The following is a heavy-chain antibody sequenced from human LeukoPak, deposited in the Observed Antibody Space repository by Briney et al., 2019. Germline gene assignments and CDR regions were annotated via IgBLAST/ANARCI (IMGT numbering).Heavy chain of an antibody. CDR3: ARDQPGYDFWSGYHYYFDY. J-gene: IGHJ4*02. CDR1: GFIFSGSW. CDR2: IKKDGSEK. D-gene: IGHD3-3*01. V-gene: IGHV3-7*01. Sequence: GGSLRLSCTASGFIFSGSWMAWIRQAPGKGLEWVAIIKKDGSEKYYVDSMKGRFTISRDNSKNTLYLQMNSLRAEDTAVYYCARDQPGYDFWSGYHYYFDYWGQGTLVTVSS.